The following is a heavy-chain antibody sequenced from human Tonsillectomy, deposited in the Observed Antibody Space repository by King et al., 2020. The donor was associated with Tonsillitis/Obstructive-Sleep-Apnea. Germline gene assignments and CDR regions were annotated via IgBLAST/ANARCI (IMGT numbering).Heavy chain of an antibody. CDR1: GFSLSNAGMG. D-gene: IGHD5-18*01. CDR3: ARGTGMVYYYYSNMDV. V-gene: IGHV2-26*01. J-gene: IGHJ6*03. Sequence: VTLKESGPVLVKPTETLTLTCTVSGFSLSNAGMGVSWIRQPPGKALEWLAHIFSNDEKSYSTSLKSRVTISKDTSKSQVVLTMTNMDPVDTATYYCARGTGMVYYYYSNMDVWDKGATVTVSS. CDR2: IFSNDEK.